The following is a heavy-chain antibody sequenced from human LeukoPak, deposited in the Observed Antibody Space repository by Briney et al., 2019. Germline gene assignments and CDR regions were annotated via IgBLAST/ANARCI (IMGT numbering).Heavy chain of an antibody. CDR3: ARVGVGMYHFDH. D-gene: IGHD2-2*01. V-gene: IGHV3-23*01. CDR2: ISGSGGST. J-gene: IGHJ4*02. CDR1: GFTFSSYA. Sequence: GGSLRLSCAASGFTFSSYAMSWVRQAPGKGLEWVSAISGSGGSTYYADSVEGRFTISRDNAKNTPYLQMSSLRAEDTAVYYCARVGVGMYHFDHWGQGTLVTVSS.